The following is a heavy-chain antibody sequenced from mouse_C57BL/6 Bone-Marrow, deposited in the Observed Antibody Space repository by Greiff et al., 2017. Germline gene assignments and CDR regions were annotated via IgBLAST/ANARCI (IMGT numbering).Heavy chain of an antibody. CDR3: ARSSCSICWYFDV. V-gene: IGHV1-64*01. CDR2: IHPNSGST. J-gene: IGHJ1*03. Sequence: VQLQQPGAELVKPGASVKLSCKASGYTFTSYWMHWVKQRPGQGLEWIGMIHPNSGSTNYNEKFKSKATLTVDKSSSTAYMQLSSLTSEDSAVYYCARSSCSICWYFDVWGTGTTLTVSS. CDR1: GYTFTSYW. D-gene: IGHD6-1*01.